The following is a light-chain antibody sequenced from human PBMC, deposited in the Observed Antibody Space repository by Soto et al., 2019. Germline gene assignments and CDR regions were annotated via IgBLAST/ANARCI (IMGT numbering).Light chain of an antibody. CDR2: GAS. Sequence: EIVMTQSPATLSVSPGERATLSCRASQSVSSNLAWYQQKPGQAPRLLIYGASTRATGIPARFSGSGSGTEFTLTISSLQSVDFAVYYCQQYNNWPSSFGPGTKVDIK. CDR1: QSVSSN. V-gene: IGKV3-15*01. J-gene: IGKJ3*01. CDR3: QQYNNWPSS.